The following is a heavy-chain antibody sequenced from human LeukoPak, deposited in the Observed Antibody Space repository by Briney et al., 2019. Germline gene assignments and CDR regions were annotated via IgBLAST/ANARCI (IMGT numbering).Heavy chain of an antibody. D-gene: IGHD3-22*01. CDR1: GFTFDDYG. Sequence: GGSLRLSCAASGFTFDDYGMSWVRQAPGKGLEWVSGINWNGGSTGYADSVKGRFTISRDNAKNTLYLQMNSLRAEDTAVYYCARDCDTSGNYYGWFDPWGQGALVTVSS. CDR2: INWNGGST. J-gene: IGHJ5*02. CDR3: ARDCDTSGNYYGWFDP. V-gene: IGHV3-20*04.